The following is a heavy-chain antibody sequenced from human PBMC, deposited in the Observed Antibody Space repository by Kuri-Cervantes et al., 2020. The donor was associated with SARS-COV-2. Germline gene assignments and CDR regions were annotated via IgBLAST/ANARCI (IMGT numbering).Heavy chain of an antibody. V-gene: IGHV3-21*01. CDR2: ISSSSSYI. D-gene: IGHD2-15*01. CDR1: GFTFSSYS. J-gene: IGHJ4*02. Sequence: GGSLRLSCAASGFTFSSYSMNWVRQAPGKGLEWVSSISSSSSYIYYADSVKGRFTISRDNAKNSLYLQMNRLRAEDTAVYYCARDRGEDIVVVVAASAYDYWGQGTLVTVSS. CDR3: ARDRGEDIVVVVAASAYDY.